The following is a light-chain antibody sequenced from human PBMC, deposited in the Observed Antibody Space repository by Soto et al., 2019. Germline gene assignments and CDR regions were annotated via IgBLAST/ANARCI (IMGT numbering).Light chain of an antibody. CDR1: SSDIGSYKL. Sequence: QSVLTQPASVSESPGQSITISCTGTSSDIGSYKLVSWYQHHPGKAPKLMIYEGSKRPSGVSDRFSGSKSGNTASLTISGLQADDEADYYCCSYAGSANVFGTGTKVTVL. J-gene: IGLJ1*01. CDR2: EGS. CDR3: CSYAGSANV. V-gene: IGLV2-23*03.